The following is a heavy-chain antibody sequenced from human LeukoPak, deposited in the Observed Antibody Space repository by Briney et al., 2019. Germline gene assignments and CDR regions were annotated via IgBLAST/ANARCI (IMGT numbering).Heavy chain of an antibody. Sequence: SETLSLTCTVSGGSISSYYWSWIRQPAGKGLEWIGRIYTSGSTNYNPSLKSRVTMSVDTSKNQFSLKLSSVTAADTAVYYCARDRTPTVAATRYNWFDPWGQGTLVTVSS. CDR1: GGSISSYY. J-gene: IGHJ5*02. CDR2: IYTSGST. D-gene: IGHD2-15*01. V-gene: IGHV4-4*07. CDR3: ARDRTPTVAATRYNWFDP.